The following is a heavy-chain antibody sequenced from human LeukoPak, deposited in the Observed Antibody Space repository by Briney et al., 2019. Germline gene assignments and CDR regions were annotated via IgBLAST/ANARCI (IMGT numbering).Heavy chain of an antibody. CDR1: GGSISSYY. J-gene: IGHJ4*02. V-gene: IGHV4-59*08. CDR3: ARTLRFTGPFDY. Sequence: SETLSLTCTVSGGSISSYYWSWIRQPPGKGLEWIGYIYYSGSTNYNPSLKSRVTISVDTSKNQFSLKLSSVTAADTAVYYCARTLRFTGPFDYWGQGTLVTVSS. D-gene: IGHD5/OR15-5a*01. CDR2: IYYSGST.